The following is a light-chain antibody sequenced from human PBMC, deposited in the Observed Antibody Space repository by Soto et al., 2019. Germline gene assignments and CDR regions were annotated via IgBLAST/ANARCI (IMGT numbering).Light chain of an antibody. CDR3: AAWDDSLSGYV. Sequence: QSVLTQPPSASGTPGQSVTISCSGSSSNIGSNYVYWYQQLPGTAPKLLIFGNNQRPSGVPDRFSGSKSGTSASLAISGLRSEDEADYYCAAWDDSLSGYVFGTGTRSPS. J-gene: IGLJ1*01. CDR2: GNN. V-gene: IGLV1-47*02. CDR1: SSNIGSNY.